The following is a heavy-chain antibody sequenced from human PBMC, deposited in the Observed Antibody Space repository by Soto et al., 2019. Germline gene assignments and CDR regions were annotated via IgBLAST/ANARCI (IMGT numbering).Heavy chain of an antibody. J-gene: IGHJ3*02. CDR2: MNPNSGNT. Sequence: ASVKVACKASGYTFTSYDINWVRQATGQGLEWMGWMNPNSGNTGYAQKFQGRVTMTRNTSISTAYMELSSLRSEDTAVYYCARDCISTSCYEMNAFYIWGQGTMVTVSS. D-gene: IGHD2-2*01. V-gene: IGHV1-8*01. CDR3: ARDCISTSCYEMNAFYI. CDR1: GYTFTSYD.